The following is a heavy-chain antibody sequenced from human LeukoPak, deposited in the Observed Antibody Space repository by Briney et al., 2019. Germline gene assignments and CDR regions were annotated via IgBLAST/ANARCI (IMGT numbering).Heavy chain of an antibody. CDR1: GFTFSSYA. J-gene: IGHJ6*03. CDR2: ISSNGGST. Sequence: GGSLRLSCAASGFTFSSYAMHWVRQAPGKGLEYVSAISSNGGSTYYANSVKGRFTISRDNSKNTLYLQMNSLRAEDTAIYYCAKDGDSTGYYSSYYNHMDVWGKGTSVTISS. CDR3: AKDGDSTGYYSSYYNHMDV. V-gene: IGHV3-64*01. D-gene: IGHD3-22*01.